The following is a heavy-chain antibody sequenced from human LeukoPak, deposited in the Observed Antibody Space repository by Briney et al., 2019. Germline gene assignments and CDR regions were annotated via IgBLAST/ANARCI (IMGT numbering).Heavy chain of an antibody. D-gene: IGHD5-18*01. CDR1: VFSFRSYA. J-gene: IGHJ4*02. Sequence: GGSLRLSCAASVFSFRSYAFSWVRQAAGKRLQPFSAISSDVGSPYYADSVKGRFTISRDNSQNTLYLQMSSLRGEDTAVYYCAMGYNYGIRWFDYWGLGTLVTVSS. V-gene: IGHV3-23*01. CDR3: AMGYNYGIRWFDY. CDR2: ISSDVGSP.